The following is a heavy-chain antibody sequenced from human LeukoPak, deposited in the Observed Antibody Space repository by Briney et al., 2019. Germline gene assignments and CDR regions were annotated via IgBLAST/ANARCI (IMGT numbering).Heavy chain of an antibody. D-gene: IGHD3-3*01. CDR3: ARKGLRPLEWLSEYFFDY. CDR1: GGSISSGSYY. Sequence: SETLSLTCTVSGGSISSGSYYWSWIRQPPGKGLEWIGHINHVGITNHNPSLKSRVTISVDTSKNQFTLKVRSVTAADTGVYFCARKGLRPLEWLSEYFFDYWGRGTLVSVAS. J-gene: IGHJ4*02. CDR2: INHVGIT. V-gene: IGHV4-61*01.